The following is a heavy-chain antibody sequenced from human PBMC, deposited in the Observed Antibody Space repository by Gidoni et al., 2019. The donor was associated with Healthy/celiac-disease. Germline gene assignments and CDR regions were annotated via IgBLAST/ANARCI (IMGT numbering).Heavy chain of an antibody. CDR2: IYHSGST. V-gene: IGHV4-4*03. J-gene: IGHJ4*02. D-gene: IGHD6-13*01. CDR1: GGSISSSNW. Sequence: QVQLLESGPRLVKPPATLSLTCAVSGGSISSSNWWSWVRQPPGKGLEWIGEIYHSGSTNYNPSLKSRVTISVDKSKNQFSLKLSSVTAADTAVYYCASTSSSWYSLDYWGQGTLVTVSS. CDR3: ASTSSSWYSLDY.